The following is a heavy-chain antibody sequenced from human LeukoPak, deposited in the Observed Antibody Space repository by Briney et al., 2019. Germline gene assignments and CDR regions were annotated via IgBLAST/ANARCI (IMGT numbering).Heavy chain of an antibody. V-gene: IGHV3-30-3*01. Sequence: QSGGSLRLSCAASGFTFSSYAMHWVRQAPGKGLEWVAVISYDGSNKYYADSVKGRFTFSRDNSKNTLYLQMNSLRAEDTAVYYCARDENDYFDYWGQGTLVTVSS. D-gene: IGHD2/OR15-2a*01. CDR1: GFTFSSYA. CDR3: ARDENDYFDY. J-gene: IGHJ4*02. CDR2: ISYDGSNK.